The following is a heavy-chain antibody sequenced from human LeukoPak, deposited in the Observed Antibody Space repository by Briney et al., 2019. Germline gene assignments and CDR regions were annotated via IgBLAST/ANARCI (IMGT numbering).Heavy chain of an antibody. CDR1: GGSISSYY. CDR3: ARRGSKEWLGFNY. D-gene: IGHD6-19*01. J-gene: IGHJ4*02. Sequence: PSETLSLTCTVSGGSISSYYWSWIRQPPGKGLEWIGYIYYSGSTNYNPSLKSRVTISVDTSKNQFSLNLSSMTAADTAVYYCARRGSKEWLGFNYWGQGTLVTVSS. CDR2: IYYSGST. V-gene: IGHV4-59*08.